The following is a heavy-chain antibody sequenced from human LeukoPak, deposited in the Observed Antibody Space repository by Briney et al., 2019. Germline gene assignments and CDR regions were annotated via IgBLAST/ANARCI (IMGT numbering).Heavy chain of an antibody. Sequence: GASVKVSCKASGGTFSSYAISWVRQAPGQGLEWMGGIIPIFGTANYAQKFQGRVTITTDESTSTAYMELSSLRSEDTAVYYCAREAARPLYYFDYWGQGTLVTVSS. CDR2: IIPIFGTA. CDR1: GGTFSSYA. CDR3: AREAARPLYYFDY. D-gene: IGHD6-6*01. J-gene: IGHJ4*02. V-gene: IGHV1-69*05.